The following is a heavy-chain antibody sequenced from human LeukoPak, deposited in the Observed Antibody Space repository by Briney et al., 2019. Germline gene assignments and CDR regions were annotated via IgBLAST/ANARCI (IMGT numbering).Heavy chain of an antibody. V-gene: IGHV1-8*01. CDR1: GYTFTSYD. CDR3: ARVAVAGSFDY. J-gene: IGHJ4*02. Sequence: VASVKVSCKASGYTFTSYDINWVRQATGQGLEWMGWMNPNSGNIGYAQKFQGRVTITADKSTSTAYMELSSLRSEDTAVYYCARVAVAGSFDYWGQGTLVTVSS. D-gene: IGHD6-19*01. CDR2: MNPNSGNI.